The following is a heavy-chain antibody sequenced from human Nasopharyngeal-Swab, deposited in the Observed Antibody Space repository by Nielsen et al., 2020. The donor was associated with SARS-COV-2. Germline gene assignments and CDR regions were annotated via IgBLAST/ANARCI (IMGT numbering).Heavy chain of an antibody. D-gene: IGHD3-3*01. Sequence: SVKVSCKASGGTFSSYAISWVRQAPGQGLEWMGRIIPILGIANYAQKFQGRVTMTRDTSTSTVYMELSSLRSEDTAVYYCARGSASITIFGVVIIDPLDAFDIWGQGTMVTVSS. CDR1: GGTFSSYA. V-gene: IGHV1-69*04. J-gene: IGHJ3*02. CDR3: ARGSASITIFGVVIIDPLDAFDI. CDR2: IIPILGIA.